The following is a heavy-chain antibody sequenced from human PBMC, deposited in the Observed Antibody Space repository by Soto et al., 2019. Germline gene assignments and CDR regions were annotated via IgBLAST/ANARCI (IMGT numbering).Heavy chain of an antibody. CDR1: GYSFTSYW. D-gene: IGHD6-19*01. Sequence: GASLKISCKGSGYSFTSYWIGWVRQMHGKGLEWMGIIYPGDSDTRYSPSFQGQVTISADKSISTAYLQWSSLKASGTAMYYCARIYSSGWYLDYFDYWGQGTLVTVSS. CDR2: IYPGDSDT. J-gene: IGHJ4*02. CDR3: ARIYSSGWYLDYFDY. V-gene: IGHV5-51*01.